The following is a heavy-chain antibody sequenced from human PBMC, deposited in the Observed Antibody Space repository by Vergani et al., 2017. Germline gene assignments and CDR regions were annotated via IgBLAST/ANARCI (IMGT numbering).Heavy chain of an antibody. CDR2: IWYDGSNK. Sequence: QVQLVESGGGVVQPGRSLRLSCAASGFTFSSYGMHWVRQAPGKGLEWVAVIWYDGSNKYYADSVKGRFTISRDNSKNTLYLQMNSLRAEDTAVYYCAKPEVVSPPFGVFPTSYGMDVWGQGTTVTVSS. CDR3: AKPEVVSPPFGVFPTSYGMDV. D-gene: IGHD4-23*01. CDR1: GFTFSSYG. V-gene: IGHV3-33*06. J-gene: IGHJ6*02.